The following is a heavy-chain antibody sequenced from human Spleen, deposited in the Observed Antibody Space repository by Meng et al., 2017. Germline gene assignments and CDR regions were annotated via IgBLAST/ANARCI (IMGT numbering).Heavy chain of an antibody. V-gene: IGHV4-59*01. D-gene: IGHD6-13*01. J-gene: IGHJ3*02. CDR3: ARDTSFAGPDALEI. CDR2: VHYSGAT. CDR1: GASIRSYH. Sequence: SETLSLTCTVSGASIRSYHWSWIRQSPGKGLELIGYVHYSGATTYNPSLQSRVTISIDTSKNQFFLKLNSVTAADTAIYFCARDTSFAGPDALEIWGQGTKVTVSS.